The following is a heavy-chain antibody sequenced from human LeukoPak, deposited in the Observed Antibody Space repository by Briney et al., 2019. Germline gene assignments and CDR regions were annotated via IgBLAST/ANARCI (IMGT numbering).Heavy chain of an antibody. CDR2: IKQDGTEK. V-gene: IGHV3-7*01. CDR1: GFTFTTYW. J-gene: IGHJ6*04. CDR3: AELGITMIGGV. D-gene: IGHD3-10*02. Sequence: PGGSPRLSCEASGFTFTTYWLGWVRQPPGKGLEWVANIKQDGTEKYYVDSVKGRFTISRDNAKNSLYLQMNSLRAEDTAVYYCAELGITMIGGVWGKGTTVTISS.